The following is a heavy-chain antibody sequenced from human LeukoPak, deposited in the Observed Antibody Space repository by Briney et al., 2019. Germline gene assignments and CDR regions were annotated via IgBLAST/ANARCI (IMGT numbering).Heavy chain of an antibody. J-gene: IGHJ4*02. V-gene: IGHV3-7*01. D-gene: IGHD6-13*01. CDR2: INQDGSEK. CDR3: ARHFSNSWYYFDY. Sequence: GGSLRLSCAASGFTFSGYWMTWVRQAPGEGLEWVANINQDGSEKYYVDSVKGRFTISRDNAENSLYLQMNSLRAEDTAVYYCARHFSNSWYYFDYWGQGTLVTVSS. CDR1: GFTFSGYW.